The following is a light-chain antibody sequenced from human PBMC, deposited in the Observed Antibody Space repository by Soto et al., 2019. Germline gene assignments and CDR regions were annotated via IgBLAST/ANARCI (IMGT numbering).Light chain of an antibody. CDR2: GAS. V-gene: IGKV3-20*01. J-gene: IGKJ4*01. Sequence: EIVFTQSPGTLSLSPGERATLSCRASQSVSSSYLAWYQQKPGQAPRLLIYGASSRATGIPDRFSGSGSGTDFTLTIXRLEPEDFAVYYCQQYGSSPPFGGGTKVDI. CDR3: QQYGSSPP. CDR1: QSVSSSY.